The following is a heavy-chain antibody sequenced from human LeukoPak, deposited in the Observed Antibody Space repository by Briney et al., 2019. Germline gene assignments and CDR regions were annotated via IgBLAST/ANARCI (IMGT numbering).Heavy chain of an antibody. CDR2: ISNNGGYT. V-gene: IGHV3-23*01. CDR3: SDGSCYFPY. Sequence: GGSLRLSCAASGFTFSSSAMSWVRQAPGKELEWVSAISNNGGYTYYADSVQGRFTISRDNSKSTLCLQMNSLRAEDTAVGYCSDGSCYFPYWGQGTLVTVSS. J-gene: IGHJ4*02. CDR1: GFTFSSSA. D-gene: IGHD2-15*01.